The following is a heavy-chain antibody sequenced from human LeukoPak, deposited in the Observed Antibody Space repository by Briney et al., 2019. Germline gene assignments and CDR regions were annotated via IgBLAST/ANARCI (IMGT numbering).Heavy chain of an antibody. D-gene: IGHD1-1*01. CDR2: ISAYNGNT. V-gene: IGHV1-18*01. CDR3: ARDSTGTTGEGFDY. CDR1: GYTFTSYG. J-gene: IGHJ4*02. Sequence: GTSVKVSCKASGYTFTSYGISWVRQAPGQGLEWMGWISAYNGNTNYAQKFQGRVTMTRDTSTSTVYMELSSLRSEDTAVYYCARDSTGTTGEGFDYWGQGTLVTVSS.